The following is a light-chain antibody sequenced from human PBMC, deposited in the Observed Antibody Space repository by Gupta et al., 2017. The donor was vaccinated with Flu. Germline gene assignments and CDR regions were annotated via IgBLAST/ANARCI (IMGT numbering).Light chain of an antibody. Sequence: DIQMTQSPSSLSASVGDRVTITCRASQSISSYLNWYQQKPGKAPKLLIYAASSLQSGVPSRFSGSGSGTDFTLTISRLQHEDFSTYYCQQSNSLYSFGQGTKLEIK. V-gene: IGKV1-39*01. CDR2: AAS. CDR3: QQSNSLYS. CDR1: QSISSY. J-gene: IGKJ2*03.